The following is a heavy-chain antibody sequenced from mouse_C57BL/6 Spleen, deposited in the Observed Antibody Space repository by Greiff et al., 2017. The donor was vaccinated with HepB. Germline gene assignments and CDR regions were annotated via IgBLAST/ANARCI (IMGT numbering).Heavy chain of an antibody. Sequence: VQLQQSGAELARPGASVKLSCKASGYTFTSYGISWVKQRTGQGLEWIGEIYPRSGNTYYNEKFKGKATLTADKSSSTAYKELRSLTSEDSAVYFCARIITTVVDPYYFDYWGQGTTLTVSS. V-gene: IGHV1-81*01. CDR2: IYPRSGNT. D-gene: IGHD1-1*01. CDR3: ARIITTVVDPYYFDY. J-gene: IGHJ2*01. CDR1: GYTFTSYG.